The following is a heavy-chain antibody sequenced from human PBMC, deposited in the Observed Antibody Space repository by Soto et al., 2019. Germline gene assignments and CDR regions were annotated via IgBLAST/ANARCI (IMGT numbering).Heavy chain of an antibody. CDR1: GGTFSSYT. Sequence: GASVKVSCKASGGTFSSYTISWVRQAPGQGLEWMGRIIPILGIANYAQKFQGRVTITAGKSTSTAYTELSSLRSEDTAVYYCARDPAYCSSTSCLLNWFDPWGQGTLVTVSS. J-gene: IGHJ5*02. CDR3: ARDPAYCSSTSCLLNWFDP. CDR2: IIPILGIA. V-gene: IGHV1-69*04. D-gene: IGHD2-2*01.